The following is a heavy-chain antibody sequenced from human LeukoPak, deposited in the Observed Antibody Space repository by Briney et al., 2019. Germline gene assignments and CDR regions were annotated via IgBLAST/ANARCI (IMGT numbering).Heavy chain of an antibody. CDR1: GYTFTNYG. J-gene: IGHJ3*02. Sequence: ASVKVSCKASGYTFTNYGISWVRQAPGQGLEWMGWISAYNGDTNYAQKLQGRVTMITDTSTSTVYMELRSLRSDDTAVYYCARDSTLYSSSRHGAFDIWGQGTMVTVSS. CDR3: ARDSTLYSSSRHGAFDI. CDR2: ISAYNGDT. V-gene: IGHV1-18*01. D-gene: IGHD6-13*01.